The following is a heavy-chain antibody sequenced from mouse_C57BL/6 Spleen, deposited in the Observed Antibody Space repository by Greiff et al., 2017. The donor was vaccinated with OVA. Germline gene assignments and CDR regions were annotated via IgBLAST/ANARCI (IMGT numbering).Heavy chain of an antibody. J-gene: IGHJ4*01. Sequence: QVQLQQSGAELVRPGTSVKMSCKASGYTFTNYWIGWAKQRPGHGLEWIGDIYPGGGYTNYNEKFKGKATLTADKSSSTAYMQFRSLTSEDSAIYYCARGGRRRGDPSYAMDYWGQGTSVTVSS. CDR2: IYPGGGYT. CDR3: ARGGRRRGDPSYAMDY. V-gene: IGHV1-63*01. CDR1: GYTFTNYW. D-gene: IGHD3-3*01.